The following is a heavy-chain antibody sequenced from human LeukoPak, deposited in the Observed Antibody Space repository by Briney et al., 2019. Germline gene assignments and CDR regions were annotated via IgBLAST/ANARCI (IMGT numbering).Heavy chain of an antibody. V-gene: IGHV3-49*04. J-gene: IGHJ4*02. Sequence: GRSLRLSCAASGFTLSYYGMHWVRQAPGKGLEWVGFIRIKAQDGTTEYAAYVKGRVTISRDDSKSIAYLQMNSPKTEHTGVYYCTRDQHSNYLEPRLDYWGEGTLVTVSS. CDR1: GFTLSYYG. D-gene: IGHD4-11*01. CDR2: IRIKAQDGTT. CDR3: TRDQHSNYLEPRLDY.